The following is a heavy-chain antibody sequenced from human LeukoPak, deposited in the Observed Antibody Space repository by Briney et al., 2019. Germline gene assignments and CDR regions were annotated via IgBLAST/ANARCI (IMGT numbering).Heavy chain of an antibody. V-gene: IGHV3-23*01. Sequence: GGSLRLSCAASGFTFSSYAMSWVRQAPGKGLEWVSAISGSGGSTYYADSVKGRFTISRDNSKNTLYLQMNSLRAEDTAVYYCAKGIYDSSGYYYYFDYWGQGTLVTVSS. D-gene: IGHD3-22*01. CDR1: GFTFSSYA. CDR2: ISGSGGST. J-gene: IGHJ4*02. CDR3: AKGIYDSSGYYYYFDY.